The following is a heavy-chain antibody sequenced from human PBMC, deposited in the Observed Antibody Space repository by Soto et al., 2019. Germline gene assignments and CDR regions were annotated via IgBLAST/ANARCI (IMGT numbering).Heavy chain of an antibody. CDR3: ARAVAVAADFDY. D-gene: IGHD6-19*01. Sequence: SVKVSCKASGYTFTSYAMHWVRQAPGQRLEWMGWINAGNGNTKYSQKFQGRVTITRDTSASTAYMELSSLRSEDTAVYYCARAVAVAADFDYWGQGTRVTVSS. CDR2: INAGNGNT. V-gene: IGHV1-3*01. CDR1: GYTFTSYA. J-gene: IGHJ4*02.